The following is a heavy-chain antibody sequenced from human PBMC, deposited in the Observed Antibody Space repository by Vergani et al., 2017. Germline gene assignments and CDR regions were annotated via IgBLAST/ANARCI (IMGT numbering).Heavy chain of an antibody. V-gene: IGHV4-34*01. J-gene: IGHJ3*02. Sequence: QVQLQQWGAGLLKPSETLSLTCAVYGGSFSGYYWSWIRQPPGKGLEWIGEINHSGSTNYNPSLKSRVTISVDTSKNQFSLKLSSVTAADTAVYYCARWNRDAFDIWGQGTMVTVSS. CDR2: INHSGST. D-gene: IGHD1-1*01. CDR3: ARWNRDAFDI. CDR1: GGSFSGYY.